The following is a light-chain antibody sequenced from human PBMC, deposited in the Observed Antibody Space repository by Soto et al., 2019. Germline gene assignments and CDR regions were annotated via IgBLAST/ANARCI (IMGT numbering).Light chain of an antibody. V-gene: IGKV3-15*01. J-gene: IGKJ4*01. CDR3: QQHNNWPPAT. CDR2: RAS. CDR1: QSINSN. Sequence: VLTQSPATIVISPCRTTNLSCSASQSINSNLVWYQQKPGQAHRLLLFRASIRATGFPATFSGSGSGTEFNITISSLQSEDSAVYYCQQHNNWPPATFGRGTKVDIK.